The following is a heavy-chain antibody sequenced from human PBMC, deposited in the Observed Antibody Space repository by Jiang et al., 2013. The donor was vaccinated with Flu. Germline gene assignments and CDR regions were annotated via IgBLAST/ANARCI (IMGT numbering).Heavy chain of an antibody. D-gene: IGHD2-21*02. CDR3: ARDQGPLVYCGGDCNPPLDAFDI. Sequence: QLVESGGGLVQPGGSLRLSCAASGFAFSSYEMNWVRQAPGKGLEWVAYISSSGTTIYYADSMKGRFTISRDNAKNSLFLQMSGLRAEDTALYYCARDQGPLVYCGGDCNPPLDAFDIWGQGTMVTVSS. V-gene: IGHV3-48*03. CDR2: ISSSGTTI. CDR1: GFAFSSYE. J-gene: IGHJ3*02.